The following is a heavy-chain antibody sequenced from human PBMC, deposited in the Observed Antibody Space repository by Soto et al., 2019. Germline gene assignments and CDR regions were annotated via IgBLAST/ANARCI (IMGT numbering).Heavy chain of an antibody. V-gene: IGHV1-69*13. CDR2: IIPILGTA. J-gene: IGHJ3*02. CDR3: AREGLGLALLGAFDI. D-gene: IGHD1-7*01. Sequence: SVKVSCKASGGTFSSYAISWVRQAPGQGLEWMGGIIPILGTANYAQKFQGRVTITADESTSTAYMELSSLRSEDTAVYYCAREGLGLALLGAFDIWGQGTMVTVSS. CDR1: GGTFSSYA.